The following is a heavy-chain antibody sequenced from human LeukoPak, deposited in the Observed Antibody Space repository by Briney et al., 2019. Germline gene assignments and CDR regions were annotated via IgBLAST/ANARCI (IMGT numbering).Heavy chain of an antibody. CDR2: IKQDGSEK. CDR1: GFTFSNAY. D-gene: IGHD4-17*01. Sequence: GGSLRLSCAASGFTFSNAYMNWVRQAPGKWLEWVANIKQDGSEKYYVDSVKGRFTISRDNAKNSLYLQMNSLRVEDTAVYYCARDGDYPIDYWGQGTLVTVSS. CDR3: ARDGDYPIDY. J-gene: IGHJ4*02. V-gene: IGHV3-7*03.